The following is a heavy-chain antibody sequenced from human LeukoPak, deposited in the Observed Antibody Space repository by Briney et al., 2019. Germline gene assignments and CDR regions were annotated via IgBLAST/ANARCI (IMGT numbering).Heavy chain of an antibody. Sequence: ASVKVSCKASGYTFTGYYMHWVRQAPGQGLEWMGWINPNSGGTNYAQKFQGRVTMTRDTSISTAYMELSRLRSDDTAVYYCARGRGYYYDRSGFDYWGQGTLVTVSS. CDR3: ARGRGYYYDRSGFDY. CDR1: GYTFTGYY. V-gene: IGHV1-2*02. CDR2: INPNSGGT. J-gene: IGHJ4*02. D-gene: IGHD3-22*01.